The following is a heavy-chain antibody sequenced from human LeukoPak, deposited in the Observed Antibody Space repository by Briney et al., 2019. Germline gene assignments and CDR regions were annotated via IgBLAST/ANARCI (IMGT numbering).Heavy chain of an antibody. CDR2: ISGSGGST. J-gene: IGHJ4*02. V-gene: IGHV3-23*01. Sequence: PGGSLRLSCAASGFTFSSYAMSWVRQAPGKGLEWVSTISGSGGSTDYADSVKGRFTISRDNSKSTLYLQMNSLRAEDTAVYYCAKAYGSGWAPFDYWGQGTLVTVSS. CDR1: GFTFSSYA. CDR3: AKAYGSGWAPFDY. D-gene: IGHD6-19*01.